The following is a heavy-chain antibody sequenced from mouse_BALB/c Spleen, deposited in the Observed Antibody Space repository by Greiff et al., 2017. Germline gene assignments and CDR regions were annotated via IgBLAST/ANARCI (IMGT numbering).Heavy chain of an antibody. CDR3: ARFRSWYFDV. Sequence: QVHVKQSGPGLVAPSQSLSITCTVSGFSLTSYGVHWVRQPPGKGLEWLGVIWAGGSTNYNSALMSRLSISKDNSKSQVFLKMNSLQTDDTAMYYCARFRSWYFDVWGAGTTVTVSS. CDR1: GFSLTSYG. CDR2: IWAGGST. J-gene: IGHJ1*01. V-gene: IGHV2-9*02.